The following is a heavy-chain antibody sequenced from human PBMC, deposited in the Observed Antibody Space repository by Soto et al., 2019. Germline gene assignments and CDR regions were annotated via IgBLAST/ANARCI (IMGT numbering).Heavy chain of an antibody. J-gene: IGHJ6*02. CDR3: TTWRAVTAPYYYGMDV. V-gene: IGHV3-15*01. CDR1: VFTFSNAW. CDR2: NKSKTDGGTT. Sequence: GGSLRLSCAASVFTFSNAWMSWVRQAPGKGLEWVGGNKSKTDGGTTDYAAPVKGRFTISRDDSKNTLCLQMNSLKTEDTAVYYCTTWRAVTAPYYYGMDVWGQGTTVTVSS. D-gene: IGHD6-19*01.